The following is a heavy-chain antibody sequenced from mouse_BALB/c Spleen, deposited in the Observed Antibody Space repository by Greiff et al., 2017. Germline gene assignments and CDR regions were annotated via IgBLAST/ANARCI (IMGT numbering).Heavy chain of an antibody. CDR2: ISSGGSYT. J-gene: IGHJ2*01. Sequence: DVQLQESGGGLVKPGGSLKLSCAASGFTFSSYAMSWVRQTPEKRLEWVATISSGGSYTYYPDSVKGRFTISRDNAKNTLYLQMSSLRSEDTAMYYCARLDDGYYYFDYWGQGTTLTVSS. CDR1: GFTFSSYA. CDR3: ARLDDGYYYFDY. V-gene: IGHV5-9-3*01. D-gene: IGHD2-3*01.